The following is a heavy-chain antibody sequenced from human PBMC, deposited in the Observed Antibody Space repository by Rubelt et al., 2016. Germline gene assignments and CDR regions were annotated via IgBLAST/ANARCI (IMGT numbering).Heavy chain of an antibody. CDR1: GGSFSGYY. CDR3: AKTRSNPYYYYGMDV. Sequence: QVQLQQWGAGLLKPSETLSLTCAVYGGSFSGYYWSWIRQPPGKGLEWTGEINHSGSTNYNPSLKSRVTISVDTSKNQFSLKLSSVTAADTAVYYCAKTRSNPYYYYGMDVWGQGTTVTVSS. V-gene: IGHV4-34*01. D-gene: IGHD4-11*01. J-gene: IGHJ6*02. CDR2: INHSGST.